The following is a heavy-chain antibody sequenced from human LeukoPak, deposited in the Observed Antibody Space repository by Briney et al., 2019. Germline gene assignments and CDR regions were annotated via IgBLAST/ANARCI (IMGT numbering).Heavy chain of an antibody. D-gene: IGHD6-13*01. Sequence: AASVKVSCKASGGTFSSYAISWVRQAPGQGLEWMGRIIPILGIANYAQKFQGRVTITADKSTSTAYMELSSLRSEDTAVYYCAREIPGYSSSWYKYYFDYWGQGTLVTVSS. J-gene: IGHJ4*02. CDR2: IIPILGIA. CDR1: GGTFSSYA. V-gene: IGHV1-69*04. CDR3: AREIPGYSSSWYKYYFDY.